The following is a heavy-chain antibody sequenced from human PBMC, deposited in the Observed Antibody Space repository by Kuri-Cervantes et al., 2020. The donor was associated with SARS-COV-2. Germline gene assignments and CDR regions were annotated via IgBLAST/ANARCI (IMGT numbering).Heavy chain of an antibody. J-gene: IGHJ5*02. CDR3: ARQMMSSITIFGVVITRNWFDP. CDR2: IYYSGST. CDR1: GGSIGSDKYY. Sequence: ESLKISCTVSGGSIGSDKYYWGWIRQPPGKGLEWIGSIYYSGSTYYNPSLKSRVTISVDTSKNQFSLKLSSVTAADTAVYYCARQMMSSITIFGVVITRNWFDPWGQGTLVTVSS. V-gene: IGHV4-39*01. D-gene: IGHD3-3*01.